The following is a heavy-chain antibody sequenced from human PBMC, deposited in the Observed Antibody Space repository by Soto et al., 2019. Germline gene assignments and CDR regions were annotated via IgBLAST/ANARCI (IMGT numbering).Heavy chain of an antibody. J-gene: IGHJ4*02. CDR1: GFTFSSYG. CDR3: AREKYCSGGSCYSYFDY. Sequence: QVQLVESGGGVVQPGRSLRLSCAASGFTFSSYGMHWVRQAPGKGLEWVAVIWYDGSNKYYADSVKGRFTISRDNSKNTLYLQMNSLRAEDTAVYYCAREKYCSGGSCYSYFDYWGQGTLVTVSS. D-gene: IGHD2-15*01. CDR2: IWYDGSNK. V-gene: IGHV3-33*01.